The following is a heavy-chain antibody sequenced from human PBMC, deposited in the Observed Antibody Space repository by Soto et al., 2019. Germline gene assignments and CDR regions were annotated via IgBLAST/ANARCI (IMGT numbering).Heavy chain of an antibody. J-gene: IGHJ4*02. D-gene: IGHD3-22*01. Sequence: SGPTLVNPTETLTLTCTVSGFSLSNARMGVSWIRQPPGKALEWLAHIFSNDEKSYSTSLKSRLTISKDTSKSQVVLTMTNMDPVDTATYYCARTPHDSSGYYYPYWGQGTLVTVSS. CDR2: IFSNDEK. CDR1: GFSLSNARMG. V-gene: IGHV2-26*01. CDR3: ARTPHDSSGYYYPY.